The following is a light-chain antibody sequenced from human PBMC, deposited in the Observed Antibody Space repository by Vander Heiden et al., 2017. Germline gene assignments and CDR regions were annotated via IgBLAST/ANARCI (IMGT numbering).Light chain of an antibody. CDR2: GNN. CDR3: QSYDSSLRAV. Sequence: QSVLTQPPSVSGAPGQRVTISCTGSGSNIGSGYDVHWYQQLPGTAPKRLIYGNNNRPSGVPDRFSGSKSGISASLAITRLQAEDEADYYCQSYDSSLRAVCGGGTKLTVL. CDR1: GSNIGSGYD. J-gene: IGLJ3*02. V-gene: IGLV1-40*01.